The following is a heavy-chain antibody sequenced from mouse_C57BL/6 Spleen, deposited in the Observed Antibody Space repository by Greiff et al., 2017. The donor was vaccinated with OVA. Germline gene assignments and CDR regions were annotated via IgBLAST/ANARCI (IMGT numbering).Heavy chain of an antibody. CDR2: ISDGGSYT. Sequence: EVMLVESGGGLVKPGGSLKLSCAASGFTFSSYAMSWVRQTPEKRLEWVATISDGGSYTYYPDNVKGRFTISRDNAKNNLYLQMRHLKSEDTAMYYCARLLGIYFDYWGQGTTLTVSS. CDR1: GFTFSSYA. D-gene: IGHD4-1*01. V-gene: IGHV5-4*03. CDR3: ARLLGIYFDY. J-gene: IGHJ2*01.